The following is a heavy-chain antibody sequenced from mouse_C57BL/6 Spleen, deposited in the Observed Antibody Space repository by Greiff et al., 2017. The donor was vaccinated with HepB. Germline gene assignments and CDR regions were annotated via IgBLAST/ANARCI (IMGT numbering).Heavy chain of an antibody. J-gene: IGHJ1*03. D-gene: IGHD2-1*01. CDR1: GYTFTSYW. CDR3: ARWDGNYRYFDV. V-gene: IGHV1-50*01. CDR2: IDPSDSYT. Sequence: QVQLQQPGAELVKPGASVKLSCKASGYTFTSYWMQWVKQRPGQGLEWIGEIDPSDSYTNYNQKFKGKATLTVDTSSSTAYMQLSSLTSEDSAVYYCARWDGNYRYFDVWGTGTTVTVSS.